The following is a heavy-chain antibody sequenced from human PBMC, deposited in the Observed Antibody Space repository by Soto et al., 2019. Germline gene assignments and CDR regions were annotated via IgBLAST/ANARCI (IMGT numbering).Heavy chain of an antibody. D-gene: IGHD1-26*01. Sequence: QVQLVQSGAEVKKPGSSVKVSCKASGGTFSSYSINWVRQAPGQGLEWMGEIIPIFGTANYAQNFQGRVTITADEAAGTAYMELSSLRSEDTVVYYCARDGGRHSGGIDYWGQGTVVTVSS. J-gene: IGHJ4*02. CDR1: GGTFSSYS. CDR3: ARDGGRHSGGIDY. V-gene: IGHV1-69*01. CDR2: IIPIFGTA.